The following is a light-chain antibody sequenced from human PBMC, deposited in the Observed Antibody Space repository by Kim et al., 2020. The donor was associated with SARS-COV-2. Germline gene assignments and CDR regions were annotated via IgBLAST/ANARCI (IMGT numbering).Light chain of an antibody. CDR2: YDG. J-gene: IGLJ2*01. CDR3: QVWDSSSDHVV. V-gene: IGLV3-21*04. Sequence: PGRTARISCGRLNIGTKSVPWYQQKPGQAPVLVIYYDGARPSGIPARFSASNSGDTATLTIDTVEAGDEADYYCQVWDSSSDHVVFGGGTQLTVL. CDR1: NIGTKS.